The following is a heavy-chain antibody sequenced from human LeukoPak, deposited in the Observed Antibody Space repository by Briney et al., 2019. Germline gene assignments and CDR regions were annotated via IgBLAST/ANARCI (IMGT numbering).Heavy chain of an antibody. CDR3: ARGGSDSGFDY. J-gene: IGHJ4*02. D-gene: IGHD1-26*01. CDR1: GGSVSSGSYY. Sequence: SETLSLTCTVSGGSVSSGSYYWTWIRQPPGKGLEWIGYISYSGSTNYNPSLKSRVTMSVDTSKNHFSLKLTSVTAADTAVYYCARGGSDSGFDYWGQGTLVTVSS. V-gene: IGHV4-61*03. CDR2: ISYSGST.